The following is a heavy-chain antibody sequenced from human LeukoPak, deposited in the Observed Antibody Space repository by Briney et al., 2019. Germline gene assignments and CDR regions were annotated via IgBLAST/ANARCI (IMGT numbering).Heavy chain of an antibody. CDR1: GGPISSGGYS. CDR2: IYHSGST. D-gene: IGHD2-2*01. Sequence: SQTRSLPCAVSGGPISSGGYSWSWIRQPPGKGLERIGYIYHSGSTYYNPSLMSRATISLERSKNQFTLNLSSATAADTAVYYCATTRAMPPRLTYLSPQFDYWGQGTLVTASS. V-gene: IGHV4-30-2*01. J-gene: IGHJ4*02. CDR3: ATTRAMPPRLTYLSPQFDY.